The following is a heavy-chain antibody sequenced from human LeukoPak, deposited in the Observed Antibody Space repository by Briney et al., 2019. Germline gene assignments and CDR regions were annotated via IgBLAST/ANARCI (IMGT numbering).Heavy chain of an antibody. CDR3: AKVLPPQAMVNPKADAFDI. CDR2: ISGSGGST. J-gene: IGHJ3*02. CDR1: GFTFTNAY. Sequence: QPGGSPRLSCAASGFTFTNAYMTWVRQAPGKGLEWVSAISGSGGSTYYADSVKGRFTISRDNSKNTLYLQMNSLRAEDTAVYYCAKVLPPQAMVNPKADAFDIWGQGTMVTVSS. D-gene: IGHD5-18*01. V-gene: IGHV3-23*01.